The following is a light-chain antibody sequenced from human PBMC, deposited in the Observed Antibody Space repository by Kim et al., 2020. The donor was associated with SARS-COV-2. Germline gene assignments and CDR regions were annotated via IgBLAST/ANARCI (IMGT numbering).Light chain of an antibody. CDR1: QTIKNR. V-gene: IGKV3-15*01. J-gene: IGKJ1*01. Sequence: SPGERATRSCRASQTIKNRLVWYQHKPGQAPRLLIYDATTRATGVPARFIGSGSETDFTLTISSLQSEDFAVYYCQQSNDWPPLTFGQGTKVDIK. CDR3: QQSNDWPPLT. CDR2: DAT.